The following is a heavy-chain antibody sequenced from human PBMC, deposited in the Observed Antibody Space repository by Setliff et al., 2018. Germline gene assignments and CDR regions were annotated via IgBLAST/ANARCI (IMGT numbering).Heavy chain of an antibody. Sequence: ASVKVSCKASGFTFTDHYMHWVRQAPGQGPEWMGWINLHSGGTNYAQKFQDRVTMTSDTSITTAYMELSSLTSDDRAIYYCARGRIGSTWTGDYWGQGTLVTVS. D-gene: IGHD2-15*01. J-gene: IGHJ4*02. CDR1: GFTFTDHY. CDR2: INLHSGGT. V-gene: IGHV1-2*02. CDR3: ARGRIGSTWTGDY.